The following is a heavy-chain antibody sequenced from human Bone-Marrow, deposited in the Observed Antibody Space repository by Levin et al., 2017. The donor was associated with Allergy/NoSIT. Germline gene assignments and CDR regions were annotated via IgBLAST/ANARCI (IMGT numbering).Heavy chain of an antibody. CDR2: IYSGGST. J-gene: IGHJ4*02. D-gene: IGHD6-19*01. V-gene: IGHV3-66*01. CDR3: STRAVAAPY. Sequence: SGGSLRLSCAASGFTVSNNYMSWVRQAPGKGLEWVSLIYSGGSTLYADSVKGRFTISRDNSKNTLYLQMNSLRAEDMAVYYCSTRAVAAPYWGQGALVTVSS. CDR1: GFTVSNNY.